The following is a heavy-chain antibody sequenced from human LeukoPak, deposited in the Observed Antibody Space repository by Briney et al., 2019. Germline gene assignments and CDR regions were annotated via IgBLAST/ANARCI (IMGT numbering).Heavy chain of an antibody. J-gene: IGHJ3*02. CDR3: ARKTGYSSGWDALDI. V-gene: IGHV5-51*01. D-gene: IGHD6-19*01. CDR1: GYSFTSYW. Sequence: GESLKISCKGSGYSFTSYWIAWVRQMPGKGLEWMGIIYPGDSDTRYSPSFQGQVTISADKSISTAYLQWSSLKASDTAMHYCARKTGYSSGWDALDIWGQGIMVTVSS. CDR2: IYPGDSDT.